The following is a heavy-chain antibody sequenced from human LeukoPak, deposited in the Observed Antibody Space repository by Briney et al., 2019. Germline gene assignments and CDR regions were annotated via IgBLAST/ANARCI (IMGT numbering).Heavy chain of an antibody. D-gene: IGHD6-19*01. CDR2: ISGSGSTI. CDR1: GFTFSSYG. J-gene: IGHJ4*02. CDR3: ARDRSSGWSPLPDY. Sequence: GGSLRLSCAAAGFTFSSYGMNWVRQAPGKGLEWVSYISGSGSTIYYADSVKGRFTISRDNAKNSLYLQMNSLRAEDTAVYYCARDRSSGWSPLPDYWGQGTLVTVSS. V-gene: IGHV3-48*03.